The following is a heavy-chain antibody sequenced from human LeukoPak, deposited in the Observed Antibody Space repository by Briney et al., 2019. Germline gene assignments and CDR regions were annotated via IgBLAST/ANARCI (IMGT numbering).Heavy chain of an antibody. CDR2: ISWNSGSI. D-gene: IGHD1-26*01. J-gene: IGHJ3*02. V-gene: IGHV3-9*03. CDR3: AKDTRGSYRGDGAFDI. CDR1: GFTFDDYA. Sequence: PGGSLRLSCAASGFTFDDYAMHWVRHAPGKGLEWVSGISWNSGSIGYADSVKGRFTISRDNAKNSLYLQMNSLRAEDMALYYCAKDTRGSYRGDGAFDIWGQGTMVTVSS.